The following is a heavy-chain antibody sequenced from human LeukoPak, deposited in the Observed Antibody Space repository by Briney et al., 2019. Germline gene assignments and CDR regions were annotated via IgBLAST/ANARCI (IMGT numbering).Heavy chain of an antibody. CDR1: GYSFTSYW. J-gene: IGHJ4*02. D-gene: IGHD6-13*01. Sequence: GESLQISCKGSGYSFTSYWIGWVRQLPGKGLEWMGIISPGDSGTRYSPSFQGQVTISADKSISTAYLQWSSLKASDTAMYYCARRIAAAEMIDYWGQGTLVTVSS. CDR3: ARRIAAAEMIDY. CDR2: ISPGDSGT. V-gene: IGHV5-51*01.